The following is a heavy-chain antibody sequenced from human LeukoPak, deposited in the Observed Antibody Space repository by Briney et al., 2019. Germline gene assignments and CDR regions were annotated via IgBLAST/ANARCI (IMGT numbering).Heavy chain of an antibody. Sequence: SETLSLTCAVSAGSFSNYDWSWSWIRQPPGKGLEWIGDVNLRGNTNYNPSLKSRVTISLDTSESQFSLRLSSVTAADTAVYYCARPHYGDYGRGDYRGQGTLVTVSS. CDR1: AGSFSNYD. V-gene: IGHV4-34*01. CDR3: ARPHYGDYGRGDY. D-gene: IGHD4-17*01. CDR2: VNLRGNT. J-gene: IGHJ4*02.